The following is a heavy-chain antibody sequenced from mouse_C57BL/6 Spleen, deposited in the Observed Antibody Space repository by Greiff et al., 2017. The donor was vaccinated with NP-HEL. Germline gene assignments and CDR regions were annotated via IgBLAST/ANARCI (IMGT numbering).Heavy chain of an antibody. V-gene: IGHV1-42*01. Sequence: EVQLQQSGPELVKPGASVKISCKASGYSFTGYYMNWVKQSPEKSLEWIGEINPSTGGTTYNQKFKAKATLTVDKSSSTAYMQLKSLTSEDSAVYYCARSELRLRDDAMDYWGQGTSVTVSS. CDR2: INPSTGGT. CDR3: ARSELRLRDDAMDY. CDR1: GYSFTGYY. J-gene: IGHJ4*01. D-gene: IGHD3-2*02.